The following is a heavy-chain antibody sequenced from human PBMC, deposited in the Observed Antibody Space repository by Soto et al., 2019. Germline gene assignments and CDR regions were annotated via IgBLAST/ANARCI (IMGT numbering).Heavy chain of an antibody. J-gene: IGHJ3*02. V-gene: IGHV1-18*01. D-gene: IGHD3-3*01. Sequence: QVQLVQSGAEVKKPGASVKVSCKPSGYTFTSYGISWVRQAPGQGLEWMGWISAYNGNTNYAQKLQGRVTITTATSTSTAYMELSSLRSDDTAVYYWARAPHGRFLEGSDSFDIWVQGTMVTFA. CDR1: GYTFTSYG. CDR2: ISAYNGNT. CDR3: ARAPHGRFLEGSDSFDI.